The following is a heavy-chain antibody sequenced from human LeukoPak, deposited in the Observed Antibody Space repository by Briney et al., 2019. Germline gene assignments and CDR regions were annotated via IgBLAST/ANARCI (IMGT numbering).Heavy chain of an antibody. D-gene: IGHD3-22*01. V-gene: IGHV3-7*01. CDR3: ARVVRDDSSGYLGSDY. J-gene: IGHJ4*02. CDR2: IKQDGSEK. CDR1: GFTFTNWW. Sequence: PGGSLRLSCAASGFTFTNWWMTWVRQAPGKGLEWVANIKQDGSEKYYVDSVKGRFTISRDNAKNSLYLQMNSLRAEDTAVYYCARVVRDDSSGYLGSDYWGQGTLVTVSS.